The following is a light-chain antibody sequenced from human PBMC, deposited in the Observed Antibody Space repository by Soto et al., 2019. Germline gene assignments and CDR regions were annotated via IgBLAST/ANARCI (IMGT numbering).Light chain of an antibody. J-gene: IGKJ1*01. CDR2: KAS. CDR3: QKYNTYRT. CDR1: QSISSW. Sequence: DIQMTQSPSTLSASVGDRVTITCRASQSISSWLAWYQQKPGKAPKLLIYKASSLESGVPSRFSGSGSGTKFTLTISSLQPDDFATYYCQKYNTYRTFGQGTKV. V-gene: IGKV1-5*03.